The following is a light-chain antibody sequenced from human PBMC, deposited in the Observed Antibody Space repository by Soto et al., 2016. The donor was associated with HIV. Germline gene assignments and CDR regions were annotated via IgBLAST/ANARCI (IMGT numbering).Light chain of an antibody. CDR3: QGYNSALTWT. CDR2: GAS. V-gene: IGKV1-27*01. CDR1: QDISNY. Sequence: DIQMTQSPSSLSASVGDRVTITCRASQDISNYLVWYQQKPGKVPKVLIYGASTLQSGVPSRFSGSGSGTDFTLTISRLQPEDVATYYCQGYNSALTWTFGQGTKVEIK. J-gene: IGKJ1*01.